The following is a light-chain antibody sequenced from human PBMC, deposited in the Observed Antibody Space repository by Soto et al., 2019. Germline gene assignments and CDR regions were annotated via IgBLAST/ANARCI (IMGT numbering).Light chain of an antibody. CDR3: HYYGISPRGT. CDR2: GAS. V-gene: IGKV3-20*01. CDR1: QSVSSCF. J-gene: IGKJ2*01. Sequence: EIVVTQSPGTLSLSPGERATLSCRASQSVSSCFFAWYQQRPGQAPRLLIFGASIRATGIPDRFSGSGSGTDFTLTISRLEAEDFVLYYCHYYGISPRGTFGQGTKLDI.